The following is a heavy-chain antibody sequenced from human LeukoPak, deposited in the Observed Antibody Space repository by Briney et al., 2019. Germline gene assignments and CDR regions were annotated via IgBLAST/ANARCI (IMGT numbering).Heavy chain of an antibody. CDR2: MNPNRGDT. CDR1: GYTFTSYD. Sequence: ASVKVSCKASGYTFTSYDIHWVRQATGQGLEWMGRMNPNRGDTDYAQKFQGRVTMTRDTSTSTVYMDLSSLRSEDTAVYYCARDRGYSNSYYFDYWGQGTLVTVSS. J-gene: IGHJ4*02. V-gene: IGHV1-8*01. CDR3: ARDRGYSNSYYFDY. D-gene: IGHD6-6*01.